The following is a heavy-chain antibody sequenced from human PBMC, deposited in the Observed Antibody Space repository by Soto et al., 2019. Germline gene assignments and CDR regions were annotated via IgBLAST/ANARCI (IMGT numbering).Heavy chain of an antibody. CDR1: GGSVSSGSYY. CDR2: IYYSGST. Sequence: PSETLSLTCTVSGGSVSSGSYYWSWIRQPPGKGLEWIGYIYYSGSTNYNPSLKSRVTISVDTSKNQFSLKLSSVTAADTAMYYCARVAGYCSSTSCHNWFDPWGQGTLVTVSS. CDR3: ARVAGYCSSTSCHNWFDP. V-gene: IGHV4-61*01. J-gene: IGHJ5*02. D-gene: IGHD2-2*01.